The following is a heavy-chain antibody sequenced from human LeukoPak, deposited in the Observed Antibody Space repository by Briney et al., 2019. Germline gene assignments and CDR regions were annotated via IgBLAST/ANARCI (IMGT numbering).Heavy chain of an antibody. CDR3: ARVPLGGSQLYSFDY. CDR2: INPSGGST. V-gene: IGHV1-46*01. CDR1: GYMFTNYY. J-gene: IGHJ4*02. D-gene: IGHD1-26*01. Sequence: ASVKVSCKASGYMFTNYYIHWVRQAPGQGLEWMGVINPSGGSTSYAEKFQGRVTMTRHTSTSTVYMELSSLRSDDTAVYYCARVPLGGSQLYSFDYWGQGTLVTVSS.